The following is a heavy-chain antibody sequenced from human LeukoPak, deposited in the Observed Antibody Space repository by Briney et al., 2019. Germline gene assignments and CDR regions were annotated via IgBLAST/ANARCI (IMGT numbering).Heavy chain of an antibody. Sequence: ASVTVSCKVSGYTLTELSMHWVRQAPGQGLEWMGGIIPIFGAANYAQKFQGRVTITADESTSTAYMELRNLRSDDTAVYYCARLLVSSGSYYYYGMDVWGQGTTVTVSS. D-gene: IGHD6-19*01. V-gene: IGHV1-69*13. J-gene: IGHJ6*02. CDR2: IIPIFGAA. CDR3: ARLLVSSGSYYYYGMDV. CDR1: GYTLTELS.